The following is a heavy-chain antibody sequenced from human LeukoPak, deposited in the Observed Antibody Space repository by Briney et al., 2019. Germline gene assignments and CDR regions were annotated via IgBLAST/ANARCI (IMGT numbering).Heavy chain of an antibody. CDR2: INHSGST. D-gene: IGHD3-22*01. Sequence: SETLSLTCAVSGGSTSSGGYSWSWIRQPPGKGLEWIGEINHSGSTNYNPSLKSRVTISVDTSKNQFSLKLSSVTAADTAVYYCARDQRNPRYDSSGYGAARARGPIDYWGQGTLVTVSS. CDR3: ARDQRNPRYDSSGYGAARARGPIDY. CDR1: GGSTSSGGYS. J-gene: IGHJ4*02. V-gene: IGHV4-30-2*01.